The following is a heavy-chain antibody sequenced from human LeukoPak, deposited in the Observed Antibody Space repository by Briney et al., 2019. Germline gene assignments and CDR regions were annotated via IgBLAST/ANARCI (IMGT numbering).Heavy chain of an antibody. D-gene: IGHD6-13*01. CDR2: IYYSGGT. CDR3: ARHAGVISATGTRPFDY. J-gene: IGHJ4*02. CDR1: GASFSSSTYY. V-gene: IGHV4-39*01. Sequence: PSETLSLTCTVSGASFSSSTYYWRWIRQPPGKGLEWLGSIYYSGGTYYNLSLKRRVTMSVDTSNNQFSLKLSSVTAEETAVHYCARHAGVISATGTRPFDYWGQGTLVTVSS.